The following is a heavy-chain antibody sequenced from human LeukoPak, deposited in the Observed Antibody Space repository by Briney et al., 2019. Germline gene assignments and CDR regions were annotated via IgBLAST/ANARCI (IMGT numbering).Heavy chain of an antibody. CDR3: VKTATTVSYFDY. V-gene: IGHV1-18*01. CDR1: GYSFTSYG. CDR2: ISAYYGNT. Sequence: ASVKVSCKASGYSFTSYGISWVRQAPGQGLEWMGWISAYYGNTKYAQKLQGRVTMTTDTSTSTAYMELRSLRSDDTAIYYCVKTATTVSYFDYWGQGTLVTVSS. D-gene: IGHD4-17*01. J-gene: IGHJ4*02.